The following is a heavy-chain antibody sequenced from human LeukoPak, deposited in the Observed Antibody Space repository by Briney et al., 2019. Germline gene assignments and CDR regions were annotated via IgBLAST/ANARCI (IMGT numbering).Heavy chain of an antibody. Sequence: GGSLRLSCAASGFTFSSYAMSWVRQAPGKGLEWVSTISGSGGSTYYADSVKGRFTISRDNSKSTLYLHMNSLSAEDTAVYYCAKNTSPWISGFDYWGQGTLVTVSS. V-gene: IGHV3-23*01. CDR1: GFTFSSYA. CDR2: ISGSGGST. CDR3: AKNTSPWISGFDY. J-gene: IGHJ4*02. D-gene: IGHD3-10*01.